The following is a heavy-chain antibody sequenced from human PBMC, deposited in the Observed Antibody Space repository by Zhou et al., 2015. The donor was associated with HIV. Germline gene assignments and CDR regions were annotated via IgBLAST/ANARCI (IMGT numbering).Heavy chain of an antibody. CDR1: GGTFRSDG. CDR3: ASWDYSNDNWFDP. CDR2: IIPMFGTA. J-gene: IGHJ5*02. V-gene: IGHV1-69*06. Sequence: QVQLVQSGAEVKKPGSSVKVSCKASGGTFRSDGISWVRQAPGQGLEWMGGIIPMFGTANDAQKFQGRVTLTADRSTSTAYMELSSLRSEDTAVYYCASWDYSNDNWFDPWGQGTLVTVSS. D-gene: IGHD4-11*01.